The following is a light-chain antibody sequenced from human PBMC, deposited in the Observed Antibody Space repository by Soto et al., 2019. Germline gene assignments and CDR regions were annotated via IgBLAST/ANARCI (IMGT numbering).Light chain of an antibody. CDR3: QQYGSSPRVT. V-gene: IGKV3-20*01. CDR2: GAS. J-gene: IGKJ3*01. Sequence: EIVLTQSPGTLSLSPGERATLSCRASQSVSSSYLAWYQQKPGQAPRLLIYGASSRATGIPDRFRGSGSGTDFTVTISRLEPEDFVVYSCQQYGSSPRVTFGPGTKVDIK. CDR1: QSVSSSY.